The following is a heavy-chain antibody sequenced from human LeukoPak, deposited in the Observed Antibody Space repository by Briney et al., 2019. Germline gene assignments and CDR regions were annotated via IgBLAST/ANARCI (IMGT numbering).Heavy chain of an antibody. CDR2: IYSSETT. D-gene: IGHD2-21*02. J-gene: IGHJ6*03. CDR1: GFTFSSYA. CDR3: ARHFPYCGGDCPYYYMDV. V-gene: IGHV4-4*09. Sequence: PGGSLRLSCAASGFTFSSYAMSWVRQAPGKGLEWIGNIYSSETTKYNPSLRSRATISGDTSKNQFSLKLSSVTAADTAVYYCARHFPYCGGDCPYYYMDVWGKGTTVTVSS.